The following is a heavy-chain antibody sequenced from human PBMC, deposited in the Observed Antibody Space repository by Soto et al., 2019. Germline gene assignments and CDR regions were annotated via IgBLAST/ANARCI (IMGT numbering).Heavy chain of an antibody. V-gene: IGHV3-21*01. CDR2: SSSSSIYI. CDR1: VFTVSSYK. Sequence: GALRVSCVACVFTVSSYKMNWARQAPGKGLEWVSSSSSSSIYIYYAVSVKGRFTISRDNAKNSLYLQMNSLRAEDTAVYYCARSRTPTPAAARAFDIWSQGTIVTV. D-gene: IGHD6-13*01. J-gene: IGHJ3*02. CDR3: ARSRTPTPAAARAFDI.